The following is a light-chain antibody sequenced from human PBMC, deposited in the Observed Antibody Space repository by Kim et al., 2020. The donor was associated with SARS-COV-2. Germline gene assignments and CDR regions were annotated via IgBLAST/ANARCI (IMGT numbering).Light chain of an antibody. CDR1: STDVVGYNY. CDR3: SSYTSSSTGV. V-gene: IGLV2-14*04. Sequence: GQSVTTACTGTSTDVVGYNYVTWYQQHPGKAPKLMIYDVSKRPSGVSNRFSGSKSGNTASLTISGLQAEDEADYYCSSYTSSSTGVFGGGTQLTVL. J-gene: IGLJ2*01. CDR2: DVS.